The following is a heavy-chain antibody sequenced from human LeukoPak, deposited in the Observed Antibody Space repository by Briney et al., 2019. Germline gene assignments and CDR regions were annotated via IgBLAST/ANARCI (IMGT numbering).Heavy chain of an antibody. CDR3: ARADYHDSSSYHLDY. CDR2: INPSGGST. Sequence: GASVKVSCKTSGYSFSTHYIHWVRQAPGQGLEWMGIINPSGGSTDYAQKFQGRASMTRDMSTSTVYMELSSLRSEDTALYFCARADYHDSSSYHLDYWGQGTLVAVSS. J-gene: IGHJ4*02. CDR1: GYSFSTHY. V-gene: IGHV1-46*01. D-gene: IGHD3-22*01.